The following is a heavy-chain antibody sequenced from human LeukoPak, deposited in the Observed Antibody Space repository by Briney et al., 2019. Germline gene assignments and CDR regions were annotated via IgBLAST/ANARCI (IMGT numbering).Heavy chain of an antibody. CDR3: ARVTSEYPFDT. CDR1: RFTVSDFY. V-gene: IGHV3-11*05. CDR2: ITPSSTYT. Sequence: PGGSLRLSCAASRFTVSDFYMTWVRQAPGKGLELLSSITPSSTYTNSADTLKGPFTITRDNAKYSLDLQMNRLRAQDTAMYYYARVTSEYPFDTCGQGTLFTASS. D-gene: IGHD1-14*01. J-gene: IGHJ4*02.